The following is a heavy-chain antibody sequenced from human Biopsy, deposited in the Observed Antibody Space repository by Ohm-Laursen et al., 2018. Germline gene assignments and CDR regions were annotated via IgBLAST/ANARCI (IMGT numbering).Heavy chain of an antibody. CDR1: GYTFTNYG. Sequence: SSVKVSCKASGYTFTNYGISWVRQAPGQGLEWMGWISPYNGDTDYAQKLQGRVTMTTDTSTSTAYMDLRSLRSDDTAVYYCARDRWPHVTLLGLVVFNFWGQGTLVIVSS. D-gene: IGHD3-3*01. CDR2: ISPYNGDT. V-gene: IGHV1-18*01. CDR3: ARDRWPHVTLLGLVVFNF. J-gene: IGHJ4*02.